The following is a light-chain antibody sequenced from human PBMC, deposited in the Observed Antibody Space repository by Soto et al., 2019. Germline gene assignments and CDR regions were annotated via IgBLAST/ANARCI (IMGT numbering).Light chain of an antibody. CDR2: GAS. CDR1: QSVSSSY. CDR3: HQRTNWPIT. V-gene: IGKV3D-20*02. J-gene: IGKJ5*01. Sequence: PGERVTLSCRASQSVSSSYLTWYQQKPGQAPRLLIYGASTRATGIPARFSGSGSGTDFTLTISSLEPEDFAVYYCHQRTNWPITFGQGTRLEI.